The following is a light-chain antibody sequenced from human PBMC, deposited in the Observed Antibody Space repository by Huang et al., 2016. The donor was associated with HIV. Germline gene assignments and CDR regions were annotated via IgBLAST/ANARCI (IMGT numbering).Light chain of an antibody. CDR3: QQYYSSWT. V-gene: IGKV4-1*01. CDR2: WAS. J-gene: IGKJ1*01. CDR1: QSVLFSSNNKNY. Sequence: DIVMTQSPDSLAVSLGERATINCKSSQSVLFSSNNKNYLAGYQQKPGQPPKLLIYWASTRQSGVPDRFSGSGSGTDFTLTISSLQAEDVALYYCQQYYSSWTFGQGTKVEIK.